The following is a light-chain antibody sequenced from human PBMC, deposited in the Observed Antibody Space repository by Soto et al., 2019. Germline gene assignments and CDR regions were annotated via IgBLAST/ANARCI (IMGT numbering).Light chain of an antibody. J-gene: IGKJ1*01. CDR2: EAS. V-gene: IGKV1-5*03. CDR3: QQYNSYSWT. Sequence: DIQMTQSPSSLSASVGDSVTISCRASQTISSRLSWYQQEPGKAPRLLIYEASSLESGVPSRFSGSGSGTEFTLTISSLQPDDFATYYCQQYNSYSWTFGQGTKVDIK. CDR1: QTISSR.